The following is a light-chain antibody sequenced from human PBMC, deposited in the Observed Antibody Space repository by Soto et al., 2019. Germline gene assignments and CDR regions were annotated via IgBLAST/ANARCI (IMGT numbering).Light chain of an antibody. CDR1: QIVSSSY. J-gene: IGKJ5*01. Sequence: EIVLKQCTATLSLSQGSRTTLSCMASQIVSSSYLAWYQQKRGQAPRRLIYGASIRATGIPDRFSGSGSGTEFTLTISSLQSEDFAIYYCQQFTSLLPITFAQGGLLEIK. CDR3: QQFTSLLPIT. CDR2: GAS. V-gene: IGKV3-20*01.